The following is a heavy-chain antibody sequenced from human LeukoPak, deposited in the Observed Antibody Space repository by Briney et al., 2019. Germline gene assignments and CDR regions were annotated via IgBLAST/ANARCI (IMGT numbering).Heavy chain of an antibody. J-gene: IGHJ6*04. CDR3: AELGITMIGGV. V-gene: IGHV3-48*01. CDR1: GFTFSSYS. Sequence: GGSLRLSCAASGFTFSSYSMNWVRQAPGKGLEWVSYISSSSSTIYYADSVKGRFTISRDNTKNSLYLQMNSLRAEDTAVYYCAELGITMIGGVWGKGTTVTISS. D-gene: IGHD3-10*02. CDR2: ISSSSSTI.